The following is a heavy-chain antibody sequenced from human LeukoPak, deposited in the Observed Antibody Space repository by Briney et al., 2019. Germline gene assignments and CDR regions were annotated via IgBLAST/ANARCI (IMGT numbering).Heavy chain of an antibody. J-gene: IGHJ4*02. D-gene: IGHD3-16*02. CDR2: ISGSDGTS. Sequence: GGSLRLSCAASGFTFNSFAMNWVRQAPGKGLEWVSSISGSDGTSHYADFVKGRFAISRENSKNTLYLQMNSLRAEDTAAYYCAKSLGVGGYTRYKGFDQWGQGTLVVVSS. CDR1: GFTFNSFA. V-gene: IGHV3-23*01. CDR3: AKSLGVGGYTRYKGFDQ.